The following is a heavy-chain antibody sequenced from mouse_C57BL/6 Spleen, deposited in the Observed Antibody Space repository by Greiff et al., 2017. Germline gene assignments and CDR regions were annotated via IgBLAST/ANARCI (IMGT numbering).Heavy chain of an antibody. J-gene: IGHJ3*01. CDR3: ARWGTTVGAY. V-gene: IGHV1-81*01. CDR2: IYPRSGNT. D-gene: IGHD1-1*01. Sequence: QVQLQQSGAELARPGASVKLSCKASGYTFTSYGISWVKQRTGQGLEWIGEIYPRSGNTYYNEKFKGKATLTADKSTSPAYMELRSLTSEDSAVYFCARWGTTVGAYWGQGTLVTVSA. CDR1: GYTFTSYG.